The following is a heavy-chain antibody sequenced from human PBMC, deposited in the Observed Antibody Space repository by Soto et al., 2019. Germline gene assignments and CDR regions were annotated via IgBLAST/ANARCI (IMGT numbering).Heavy chain of an antibody. D-gene: IGHD1-26*01. CDR2: IYYSGST. V-gene: IGHV4-39*01. CDR3: ATQEVGGSYVYTFDP. CDR1: GGSIPSSSYY. J-gene: IGHJ5*02. Sequence: XXTLSLAFTVSGGSIPSSSYYWGFIRQPPGKGLEWIGNIYYSGSTYYNPSLKSRVTISVDTSKNQFSLKLSSVTAEDTAVYYCATQEVGGSYVYTFDPWGQGTLVTVSS.